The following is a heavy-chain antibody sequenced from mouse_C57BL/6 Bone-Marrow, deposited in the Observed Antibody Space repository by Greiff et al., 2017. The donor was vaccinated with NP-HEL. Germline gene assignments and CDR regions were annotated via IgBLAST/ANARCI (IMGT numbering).Heavy chain of an antibody. CDR2: ISDGGSYT. CDR3: ARDITTVVARGDY. CDR1: GFTFSSYA. Sequence: EVNLVESGGGLVKPGGSLKLSCAASGFTFSSYAMSWVRQTPEKRLEWVATISDGGSYTYYPDNVKGRFTISRDNAKNNLYLQMSHLKSEDTAMYYCARDITTVVARGDYWGQGTSVTVSS. D-gene: IGHD1-1*01. J-gene: IGHJ4*01. V-gene: IGHV5-4*01.